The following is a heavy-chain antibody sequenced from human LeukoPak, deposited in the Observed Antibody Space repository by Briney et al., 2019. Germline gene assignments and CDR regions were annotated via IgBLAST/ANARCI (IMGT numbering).Heavy chain of an antibody. J-gene: IGHJ5*02. CDR1: GGTFSSYA. CDR2: IIPFFGTA. V-gene: IGHV1-69*13. Sequence: RGASVKVSCKASGGTFSSYAISWVRQAPGQGLEWMGGIIPFFGTANYAQKFQGRVTITADESTSTAYMELSRLRSEDTAVYYCARDRDSSGYYYGRNWFDPCGQGTLVTVSS. CDR3: ARDRDSSGYYYGRNWFDP. D-gene: IGHD3-22*01.